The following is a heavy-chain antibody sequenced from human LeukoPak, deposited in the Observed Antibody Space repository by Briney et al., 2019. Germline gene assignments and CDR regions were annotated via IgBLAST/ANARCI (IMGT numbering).Heavy chain of an antibody. J-gene: IGHJ4*02. D-gene: IGHD3-10*01. CDR1: GFTFSSYA. CDR2: ISYDGSNK. CDR3: ARDRGRAWDY. V-gene: IGHV3-30-3*01. Sequence: GRSLRLSCAASGFTFSSYAMHWVRQAPGKGMEWVAVISYDGSNKYYADSVKGRFTISRDNSKNTLYLQMNSLRAEDTAVYYCARDRGRAWDYWGQGTLVTVSS.